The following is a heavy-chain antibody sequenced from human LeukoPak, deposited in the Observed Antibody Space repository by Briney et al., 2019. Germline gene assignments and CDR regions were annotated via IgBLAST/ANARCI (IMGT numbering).Heavy chain of an antibody. V-gene: IGHV1-46*01. CDR3: ATDPLGYSSS. D-gene: IGHD6-13*01. Sequence: GAAVKVSCKASGYTFIRYYIHWVRQAPGQGLEWMGIVNPSGDSTNYAQKFQGRVTMTRDTSTSTVYMELSSLRSEDTAVYYCATDPLGYSSSWGQGTLVTVSS. CDR1: GYTFIRYY. J-gene: IGHJ4*02. CDR2: VNPSGDST.